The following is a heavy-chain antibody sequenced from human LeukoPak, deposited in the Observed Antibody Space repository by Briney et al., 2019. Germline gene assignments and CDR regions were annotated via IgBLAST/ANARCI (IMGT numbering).Heavy chain of an antibody. D-gene: IGHD5-18*01. CDR2: FDPEDGET. CDR1: GYIFTELS. V-gene: IGHV1-24*01. CDR3: AVTVKTVMVTQKDY. J-gene: IGHJ4*02. Sequence: GASVKVSCKVSGYIFTELSMHWVRQAPGKGLEWMGGFDPEDGETIYAQKFQGRVTMTEDTSTDTAYMELSSLRSEDTAVYYCAVTVKTVMVTQKDYWGQGTLVTVSS.